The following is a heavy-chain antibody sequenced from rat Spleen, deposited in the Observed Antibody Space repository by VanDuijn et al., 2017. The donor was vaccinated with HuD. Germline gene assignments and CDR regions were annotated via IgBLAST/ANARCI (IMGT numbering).Heavy chain of an antibody. V-gene: IGHV5-17*01. CDR1: GFNFSDYA. D-gene: IGHD1-7*01. CDR3: ARHSQKYYGYSHFDY. J-gene: IGHJ2*01. CDR2: IVFDGSGT. Sequence: EVQLVESGGGLVQPGGSLKFSCAASGFNFSDYAMAWVRQAPKKGLEWVATIVFDGSGTYYRDSVKGRFTISRDSSKSTLYLQMDSLRSEDTATYYCARHSQKYYGYSHFDYWGKGVMVTVSS.